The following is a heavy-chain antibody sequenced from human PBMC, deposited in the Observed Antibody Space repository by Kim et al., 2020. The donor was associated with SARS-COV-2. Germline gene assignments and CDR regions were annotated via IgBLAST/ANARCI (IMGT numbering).Heavy chain of an antibody. CDR3: ARASALGYCSSTSCSYYYYYGMDV. CDR2: INHSGST. CDR1: GGSFSGYY. V-gene: IGHV4-34*01. D-gene: IGHD2-2*01. Sequence: SETLSLTCAVYGGSFSGYYWSWIRQPPGKGLEWIGEINHSGSTNYNPSLKSRVTISVDTSKNQFSLKLSSVTAADTAVYYCARASALGYCSSTSCSYYYYYGMDVWGQGTTVTVSS. J-gene: IGHJ6*02.